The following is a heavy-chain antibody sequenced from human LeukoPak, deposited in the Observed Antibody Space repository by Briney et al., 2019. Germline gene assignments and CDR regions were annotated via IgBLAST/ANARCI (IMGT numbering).Heavy chain of an antibody. V-gene: IGHV3-7*01. CDR3: ARWDAYCSGGRCYSGDFAFDI. CDR2: MKGDGSVK. CDR1: GFTFSIYR. J-gene: IGHJ3*02. Sequence: QTGGSLRLSCAASGFTFSIYRMSWVRQAPGKGLEWVASMKGDGSVKHFLDSVEGRFTISRDNAKNSLYLQMNSLRAEDTAVYYCARWDAYCSGGRCYSGDFAFDIWGQGTMVTVSS. D-gene: IGHD2-15*01.